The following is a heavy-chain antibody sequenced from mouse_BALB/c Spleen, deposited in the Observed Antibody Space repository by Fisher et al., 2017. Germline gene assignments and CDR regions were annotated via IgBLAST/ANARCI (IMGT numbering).Heavy chain of an antibody. CDR3: ARYGQEKYGNYRYAMDY. D-gene: IGHD2-10*02. J-gene: IGHJ4*01. V-gene: IGHV1S50*01. Sequence: EKFKGKATLTADKSSSTAYMQLSSLTSEDSAVYFCARYGQEKYGNYRYAMDYWGQGTSVTVSS.